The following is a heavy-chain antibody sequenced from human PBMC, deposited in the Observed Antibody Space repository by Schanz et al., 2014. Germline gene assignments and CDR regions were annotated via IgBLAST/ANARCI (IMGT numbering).Heavy chain of an antibody. CDR2: ISAYNGHT. CDR3: AKVDRTRYYAMDV. J-gene: IGHJ6*02. V-gene: IGHV1-18*04. Sequence: QVQLVQSGAEVKKPGVSVKVSCKASGYTFTTYYIHWVRQAPGQGLEWMGWISAYNGHTTYAQKFQGRVTMTADKSTSTVYMEVSGLRSEDTAVYYCAKVDRTRYYAMDVWGQGTTVTVSS. CDR1: GYTFTTYY. D-gene: IGHD3-9*01.